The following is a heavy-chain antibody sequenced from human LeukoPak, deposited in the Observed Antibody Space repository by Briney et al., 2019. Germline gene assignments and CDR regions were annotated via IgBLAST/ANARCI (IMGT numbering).Heavy chain of an antibody. CDR2: IYYSGST. J-gene: IGHJ5*02. CDR1: GGSLSSSGYY. D-gene: IGHD3-9*01. CDR3: ARQYYDILTGYRNWFDP. Sequence: PSETLSLTCTVSGGSLSSSGYYWGWIRQPPGKGLEWIGYIYYSGSTNYNPSLKSRATISVDTSKNQFSLKLSSVTAADTAVYYCARQYYDILTGYRNWFDPWGQGTLVTVSS. V-gene: IGHV4-61*05.